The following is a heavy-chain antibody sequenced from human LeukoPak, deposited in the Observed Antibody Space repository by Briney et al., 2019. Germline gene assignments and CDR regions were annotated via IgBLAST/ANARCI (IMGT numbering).Heavy chain of an antibody. CDR2: INPSGGRR. CDR3: ARVAAEVVGVPGAIGFGWLRRDYYYMDV. CDR1: GYTFTSYY. D-gene: IGHD2-2*02. Sequence: ASVKVSCKASGYTFTSYYMHWVRQAPGDELEGMGIINPSGGRRGYAQKFQGRVTMTRDMSTSTVYMELSSLRSEDTAVYYCARVAAEVVGVPGAIGFGWLRRDYYYMDVWGKGTTVTVSS. V-gene: IGHV1-46*01. J-gene: IGHJ6*03.